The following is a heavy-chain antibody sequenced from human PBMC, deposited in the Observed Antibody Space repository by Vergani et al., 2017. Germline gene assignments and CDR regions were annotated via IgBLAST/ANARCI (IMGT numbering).Heavy chain of an antibody. CDR3: ARGRGWEFDL. CDR1: GFTFSSYD. D-gene: IGHD1-26*01. J-gene: IGHJ2*01. V-gene: IGHV3-13*01. CDR2: IGTAGDS. Sequence: VQLVESGGGVVRPGRSLRLSCAASGFTFSSYDIHWVRQATGKNLEWVSAIGTAGDSFYPGSVKGRFTISRENARNSVYLQMNTLRAGDTAVYFCARGRGWEFDLWGRGTVVTVSS.